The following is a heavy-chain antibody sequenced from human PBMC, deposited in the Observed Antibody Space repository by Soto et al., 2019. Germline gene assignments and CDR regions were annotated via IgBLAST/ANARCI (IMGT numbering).Heavy chain of an antibody. Sequence: PGGSLRLSCGASGFTFSSHGMHWVRQAPGKGLEWVAVIWYDGTNKYYADSVKGRFTISRDNSRNTVSLRMNSLRVEDTAVYYCARWGDNKVFDYWGQGTLVTVSS. CDR3: ARWGDNKVFDY. D-gene: IGHD3-10*01. V-gene: IGHV3-33*01. CDR1: GFTFSSHG. J-gene: IGHJ4*02. CDR2: IWYDGTNK.